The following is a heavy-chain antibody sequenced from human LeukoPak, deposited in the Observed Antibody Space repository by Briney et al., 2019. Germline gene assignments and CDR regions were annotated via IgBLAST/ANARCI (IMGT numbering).Heavy chain of an antibody. CDR2: IYTTGST. CDR3: AREGRDTAVFDY. V-gene: IGHV4-61*02. CDR1: GGSIRSGSYY. D-gene: IGHD5-18*01. Sequence: PSETLSLTCTVSGGSIRSGSYYWSWIRQPAGKGLEWIGRIYTTGSTNYNPSLESRVTISVDTSKSQFSLNLNSVTAADTAMYYCAREGRDTAVFDYWGQGALVTVSS. J-gene: IGHJ4*02.